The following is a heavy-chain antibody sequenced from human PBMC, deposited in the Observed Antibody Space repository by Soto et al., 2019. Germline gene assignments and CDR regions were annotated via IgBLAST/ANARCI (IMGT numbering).Heavy chain of an antibody. J-gene: IGHJ5*02. Sequence: TLSLTCTVSGDSISSSYWSWIRQPPGKGLEWIGYMYYSGSTSYNPSLNSRVTLSVDTSKNQFFLKLSFVTAADTAVYYCARHRALNWFDPWGQGTLVTVSS. CDR3: ARHRALNWFDP. CDR2: MYYSGST. CDR1: GDSISSSY. V-gene: IGHV4-59*08.